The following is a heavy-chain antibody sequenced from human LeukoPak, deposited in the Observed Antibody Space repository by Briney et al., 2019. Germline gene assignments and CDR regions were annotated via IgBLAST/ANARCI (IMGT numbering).Heavy chain of an antibody. CDR2: IYYSGST. Sequence: PSETLSLTCTVSGGSISSYYWSWIRQPPGKGLEWIGYIYYSGSTNYNPSLKSRVTISVDTPKNQFSLKLTSVTAADTAVYYCARGSTSVATIPGDYWGQGTLVTVSS. V-gene: IGHV4-59*01. D-gene: IGHD5-12*01. CDR3: ARGSTSVATIPGDY. J-gene: IGHJ4*02. CDR1: GGSISSYY.